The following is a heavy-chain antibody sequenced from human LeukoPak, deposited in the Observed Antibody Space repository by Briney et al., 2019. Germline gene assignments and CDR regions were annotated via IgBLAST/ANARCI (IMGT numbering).Heavy chain of an antibody. CDR2: ISSSGSTI. V-gene: IGHV3-48*03. CDR1: GFTFSSYE. D-gene: IGHD3-10*01. Sequence: GGSLRLSCAASGFTFSSYEMNWVRQAPGKGLEWVSYISSSGSTIYYADSVKGRFTISRDNAKNSLYPQMNSLRAEDTAVYYCARTLWFGELYYDYWGQGTLVTVSS. CDR3: ARTLWFGELYYDY. J-gene: IGHJ4*02.